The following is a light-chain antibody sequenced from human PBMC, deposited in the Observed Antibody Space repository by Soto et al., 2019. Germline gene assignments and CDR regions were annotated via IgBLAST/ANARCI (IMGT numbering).Light chain of an antibody. J-gene: IGKJ2*01. CDR2: GAS. CDR3: QKFNSPPYT. Sequence: EIVLTQSPGTLSLSPGERATLSCRASQSVSSSYLAWYQQKPGQAPRLLIYGASSRATGIPDRFSGSGSGTDFTLTISSLQPEDVATYYCQKFNSPPYTFGQGTKLEIK. V-gene: IGKV3-20*01. CDR1: QSVSSSY.